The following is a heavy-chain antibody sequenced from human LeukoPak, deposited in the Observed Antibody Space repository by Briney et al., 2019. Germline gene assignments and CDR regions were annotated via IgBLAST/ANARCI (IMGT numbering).Heavy chain of an antibody. D-gene: IGHD6-13*01. V-gene: IGHV4-34*01. CDR2: IYYSGST. CDR1: GGSFSGYY. J-gene: IGHJ4*02. Sequence: SETLSLTCAVYGGSFSGYYWSWIRQPPGKGLEWIGSIYYSGSTYYNPSLKSRVTISVDTSKNQFSLKLSSVTAADTAVYYCARKEGIAAAGHFDYWGQGTLVTVSS. CDR3: ARKEGIAAAGHFDY.